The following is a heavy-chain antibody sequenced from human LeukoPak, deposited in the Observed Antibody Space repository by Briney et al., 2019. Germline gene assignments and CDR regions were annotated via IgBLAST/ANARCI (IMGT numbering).Heavy chain of an antibody. V-gene: IGHV3-30*18. CDR3: AKVVVRGVNYYYYGMDV. CDR2: ISYDGSNK. CDR1: GFTFSSYG. J-gene: IGHJ6*02. D-gene: IGHD3-10*01. Sequence: GGSLRLSRAASGFTFSSYGMHWVRQAPGKGLEWVAVISYDGSNKYYADSVKGRFTISRDNSKNTLYLQMNSLRVEDTAVYYCAKVVVRGVNYYYYGMDVWGQGTTVTVSS.